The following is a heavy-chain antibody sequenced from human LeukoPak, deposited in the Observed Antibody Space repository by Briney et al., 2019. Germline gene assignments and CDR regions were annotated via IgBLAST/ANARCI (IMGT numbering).Heavy chain of an antibody. D-gene: IGHD2-2*01. CDR2: ISAYNYNT. J-gene: IGHJ4*02. CDR3: ARDDGLGYCSSMTCYVFDY. V-gene: IGHV1-18*01. Sequence: GASVKVSCKSSGYTFTNYAVSWLRQAPGQGLEWMGWISAYNYNTNYAQKFHGRLTMTTDPSTNTGYMELRSLRSDDTAVYYCARDDGLGYCSSMTCYVFDYWGQGTLVTVSS. CDR1: GYTFTNYA.